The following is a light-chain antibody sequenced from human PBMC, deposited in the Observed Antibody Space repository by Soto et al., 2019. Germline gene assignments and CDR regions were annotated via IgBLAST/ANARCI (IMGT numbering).Light chain of an antibody. V-gene: IGKV1-5*03. CDR3: QQLNSYPRT. Sequence: TQSPATLSACVGDRVTVTCRASQSISVWLAWYQQKAGKAPNLLIYKASRLESGVPSRFSGSGSGTEFTLTISSLQPEDFATYYCQQLNSYPRTFGQGTKVDIK. CDR2: KAS. CDR1: QSISVW. J-gene: IGKJ1*01.